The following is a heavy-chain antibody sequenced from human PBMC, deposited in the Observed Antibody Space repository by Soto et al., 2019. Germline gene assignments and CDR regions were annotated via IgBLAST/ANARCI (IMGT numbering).Heavy chain of an antibody. D-gene: IGHD5-12*01. V-gene: IGHV1-69*02. Sequence: QVQLVQSGAEVKKPGSSVKVSCKASGGTFSSYTISWVRQAPGQGLEWMGRIIPILGIANYAQKFQGRVTITADKTTSTAYMELSSLSSEDTAVYYCARADRDGYGYWGQGTLVTVSS. CDR2: IIPILGIA. CDR3: ARADRDGYGY. J-gene: IGHJ4*02. CDR1: GGTFSSYT.